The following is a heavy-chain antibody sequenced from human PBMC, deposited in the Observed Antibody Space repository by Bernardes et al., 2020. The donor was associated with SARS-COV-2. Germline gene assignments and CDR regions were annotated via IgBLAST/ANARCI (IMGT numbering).Heavy chain of an antibody. CDR3: AKIQCSGGSCYSGYLDI. V-gene: IGHV3-30*18. Sequence: LSCAASGFTFSSYGMHWVRQAPGKGLEWVAVISYDGSNKYYADSVKGRFTISRDNSKNTLYLQMNSLRAEDTAVYYCAKIQCSGGSCYSGYLDIWGQGTMVTVSS. CDR2: ISYDGSNK. CDR1: GFTFSSYG. J-gene: IGHJ3*02. D-gene: IGHD2-15*01.